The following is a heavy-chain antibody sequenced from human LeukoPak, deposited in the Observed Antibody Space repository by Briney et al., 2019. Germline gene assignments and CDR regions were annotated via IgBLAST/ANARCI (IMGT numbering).Heavy chain of an antibody. V-gene: IGHV3-7*01. D-gene: IGHD5-18*01. CDR1: GFTYSSHW. CDR2: INQDGSEK. Sequence: GGSLRLSCAASGFTYSSHWMSWVRQAPGKGLEWVANINQDGSEKYYVDSVKGRFIISRDNAKNSLHLQMNSLRAEDTDVYYCARDHTAAGIIFDYWGQGALVTVSS. J-gene: IGHJ4*02. CDR3: ARDHTAAGIIFDY.